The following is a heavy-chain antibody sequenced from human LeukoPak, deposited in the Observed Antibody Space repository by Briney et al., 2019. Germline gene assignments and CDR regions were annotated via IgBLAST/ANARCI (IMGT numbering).Heavy chain of an antibody. CDR3: AKDWHILTGRNCFDP. V-gene: IGHV1-18*01. CDR2: VSPYNGDT. J-gene: IGHJ5*02. CDR1: GYTFTSYG. Sequence: GASVKVSCKASGYTFTSYGISWVRQAPGQGLEWMGWVSPYNGDTNYAQKFRGRVTMSTDTSTGTAYMELRSLRLDDTAIYYCAKDWHILTGRNCFDPWGHGTLVTVSS. D-gene: IGHD3-9*01.